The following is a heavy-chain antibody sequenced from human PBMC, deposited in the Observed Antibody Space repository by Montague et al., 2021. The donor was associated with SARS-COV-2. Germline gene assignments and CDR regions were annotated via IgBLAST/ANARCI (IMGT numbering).Heavy chain of an antibody. D-gene: IGHD3-9*01. CDR1: GFTVSSNY. Sequence: SLRLSCAASGFTVSSNYMSWVRQAPGKGLEWVSVIYSGGSTYYADSVKGRFTISRDNSKNTLYLQMKSLRAEDTAVYYCARDRHWTNTYYDILTGYQYYYYGMDVGGQGTTVTVSS. J-gene: IGHJ6*02. CDR3: ARDRHWTNTYYDILTGYQYYYYGMDV. V-gene: IGHV3-66*01. CDR2: IYSGGST.